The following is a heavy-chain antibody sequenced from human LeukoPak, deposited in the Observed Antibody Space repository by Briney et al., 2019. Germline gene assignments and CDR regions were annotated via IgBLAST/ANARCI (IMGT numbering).Heavy chain of an antibody. Sequence: GGSLRLSCAASGFTFSSYGMHWVRQAPGKGLEWVAVIWYDGGNKYYADSVKGRFTISRDNSKNTLYLQMNSLRAEDTAVYYCARENAGIAVARTYYYYYGMDVWGKGTTVTVSS. J-gene: IGHJ6*04. D-gene: IGHD6-19*01. CDR3: ARENAGIAVARTYYYYYGMDV. V-gene: IGHV3-33*01. CDR1: GFTFSSYG. CDR2: IWYDGGNK.